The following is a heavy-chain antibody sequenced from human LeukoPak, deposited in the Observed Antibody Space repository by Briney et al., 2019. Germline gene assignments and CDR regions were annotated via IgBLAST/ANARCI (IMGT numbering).Heavy chain of an antibody. CDR2: IIPIFGTA. CDR1: EATLSSYA. Sequence: GTSGKSSCKASEATLSSYAISWGGKAPGKGLEWMGGIIPIFGTANYAQKFQGRVTITADESTSTAYMELSSLRSEDTAVYYCATTVTTIYYGMDVWGQGTTVTVSS. V-gene: IGHV1-69*13. CDR3: ATTVTTIYYGMDV. J-gene: IGHJ6*02. D-gene: IGHD4-17*01.